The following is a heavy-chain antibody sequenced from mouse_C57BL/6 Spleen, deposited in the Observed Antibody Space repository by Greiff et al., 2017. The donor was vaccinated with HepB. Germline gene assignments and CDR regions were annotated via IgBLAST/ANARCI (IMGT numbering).Heavy chain of an antibody. V-gene: IGHV5-4*01. D-gene: IGHD1-1*01. CDR2: ISDGGSYT. CDR3: ARVDGSTYYYAMDY. CDR1: GFTFSSYA. Sequence: EVQLVESGGGLVKPGGSLKLSCAASGFTFSSYAMSWVRQTPEKRLEWVATISDGGSYTYYPDNVKGRFTISRDNAKNNLYLQMSHLKSEDTAMYYYARVDGSTYYYAMDYWGQGTSVTVSS. J-gene: IGHJ4*01.